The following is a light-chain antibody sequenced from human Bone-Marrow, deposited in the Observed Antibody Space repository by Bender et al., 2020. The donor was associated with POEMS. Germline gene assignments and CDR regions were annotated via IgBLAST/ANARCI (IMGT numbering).Light chain of an antibody. CDR1: SNNVGNYNL. CDR3: CSYTGSDTGV. CDR2: EVI. J-gene: IGLJ3*02. V-gene: IGLV2-23*02. Sequence: QSALTQPASVSGSPGQSITISCTGTSNNVGNYNLVSWYQHHPGKAPKLIIYEVIKRPSGVSPRFSGSRSGNTASLTISGLQAEDEADYYCCSYTGSDTGVFGGGTKLTVL.